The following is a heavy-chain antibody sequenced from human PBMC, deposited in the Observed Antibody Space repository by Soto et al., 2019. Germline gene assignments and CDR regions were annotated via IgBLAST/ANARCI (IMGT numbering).Heavy chain of an antibody. CDR2: IWYDGINK. D-gene: IGHD3-22*01. V-gene: IGHV3-33*01. Sequence: GGSLRLSCAASGFTFSSYGMHWVRQAPGKGLEWVAVIWYDGINKYYADSVKGRFTISRDNSKNTLYLQMNSLRAEDTAVYYCASSSSGYYYEWFDPGGHGTLVTVS. J-gene: IGHJ5*02. CDR3: ASSSSGYYYEWFDP. CDR1: GFTFSSYG.